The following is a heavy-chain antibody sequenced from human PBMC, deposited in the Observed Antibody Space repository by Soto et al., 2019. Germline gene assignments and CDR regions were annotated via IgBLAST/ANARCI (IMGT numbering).Heavy chain of an antibody. CDR2: IIPIFGTA. J-gene: IGHJ4*02. V-gene: IGHV1-69*01. CDR1: GGTFSSYA. D-gene: IGHD6-25*01. CDR3: ERETATFVY. Sequence: QVQLVQSGAEVKKPGSSVKVSCKASGGTFSSYAISWVRQAPRRGLEWMGGIIPIFGTAHYAQKFQGRVTITADESTTTAYMALSSLRSEDTAVYYCERETATFVYWGQGTLVTVSS.